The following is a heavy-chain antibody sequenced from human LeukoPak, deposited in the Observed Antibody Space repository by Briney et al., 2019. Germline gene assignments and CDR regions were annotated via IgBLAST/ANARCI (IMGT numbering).Heavy chain of an antibody. CDR1: GYTFTIYY. D-gene: IGHD1-26*01. V-gene: IGHV1-46*01. CDR2: INPSGGGT. J-gene: IGHJ4*02. Sequence: ASVKLSCTASGYTFTIYYMHWVRHAPGQGHEWMGIINPSGGGTSYAQKFQGRVTMTRDTSTSTVYMELSSLRSEDTAVYYCARDRVHYSGSYPFDYWGQGTLVTVSS. CDR3: ARDRVHYSGSYPFDY.